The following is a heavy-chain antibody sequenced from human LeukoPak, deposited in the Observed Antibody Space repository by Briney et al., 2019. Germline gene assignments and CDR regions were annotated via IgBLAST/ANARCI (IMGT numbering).Heavy chain of an antibody. CDR3: ARHSGSLWQQLAPRYFDY. D-gene: IGHD6-13*01. V-gene: IGHV4-39*01. J-gene: IGHJ4*02. Sequence: SETLSLTCTVSGGSISSSYYYWGWVRQPPGKGLEWIGSLYYSGWSTYYNPSLRSRVTISVDTSKNQFSLKLSSVTAADTAVYYCARHSGSLWQQLAPRYFDYWGQGTLVTVSS. CDR2: LYYSGWST. CDR1: GGSISSSYYY.